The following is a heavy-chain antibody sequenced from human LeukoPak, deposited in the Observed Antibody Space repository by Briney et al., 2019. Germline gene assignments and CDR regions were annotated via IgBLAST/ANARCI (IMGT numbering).Heavy chain of an antibody. CDR1: GGSISSSSYY. Sequence: SETLSLTCTVSGGSISSSSYYWGWIRHPPGKGLEWIGSIYYSGSTYYNPSLKSRVTISVDTTKNQFSLKLSSVTAADTAVYYCARLGGDIVVVPAAIFFDYWGQGTLVTVSS. V-gene: IGHV4-39*01. J-gene: IGHJ4*02. CDR2: IYYSGST. CDR3: ARLGGDIVVVPAAIFFDY. D-gene: IGHD2-2*01.